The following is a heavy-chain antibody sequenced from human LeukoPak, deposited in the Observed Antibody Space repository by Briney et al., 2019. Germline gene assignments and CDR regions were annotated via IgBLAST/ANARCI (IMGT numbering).Heavy chain of an antibody. V-gene: IGHV1-58*01. J-gene: IGHJ1*01. CDR1: GFTFTSSA. CDR2: IVVGSGNT. Sequence: SVKVSCKASGFTFTSSAVQWVRQARGQRLEWIGWIVVGSGNTNYAQKFQERVTITRDMSTSTAYMELSSLRSEDTAVYYCAAEPYCSGGSCYSQHWGQGTLVTVSS. CDR3: AAEPYCSGGSCYSQH. D-gene: IGHD2-15*01.